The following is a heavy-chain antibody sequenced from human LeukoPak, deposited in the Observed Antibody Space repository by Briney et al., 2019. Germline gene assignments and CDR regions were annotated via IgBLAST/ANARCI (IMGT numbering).Heavy chain of an antibody. Sequence: ASVKVSCKASGYTFSTYHMNWVRQAPGQGLEWMGTISPSNGNTNYAQSFRGRVTMTRDTSTSTVYMELTSLTSEDTAVYYCVREASGGYFDYWGQGTQVTVSS. CDR2: ISPSNGNT. CDR1: GYTFSTYH. J-gene: IGHJ4*02. V-gene: IGHV1-46*01. D-gene: IGHD3-16*01. CDR3: VREASGGYFDY.